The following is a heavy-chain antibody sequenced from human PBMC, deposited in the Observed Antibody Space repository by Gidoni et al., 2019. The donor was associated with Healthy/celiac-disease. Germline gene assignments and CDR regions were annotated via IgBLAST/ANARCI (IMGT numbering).Heavy chain of an antibody. CDR3: ARGWGSGWLGIIGFDY. J-gene: IGHJ4*02. V-gene: IGHV4-34*01. CDR1: GGSFSGYY. CDR2: INHSGST. D-gene: IGHD6-19*01. Sequence: QVQLQQWGAGLLKPSETLSLTCAVYGGSFSGYYWSWIRQPPGKGLEWIGEINHSGSTNYNPSLKRRVTISVDTSKNQFSLKLSSVTAAETAVYYCARGWGSGWLGIIGFDYWGQGTLVTVSS.